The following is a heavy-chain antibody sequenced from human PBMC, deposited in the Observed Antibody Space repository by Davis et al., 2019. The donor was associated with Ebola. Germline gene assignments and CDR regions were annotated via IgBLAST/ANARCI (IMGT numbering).Heavy chain of an antibody. CDR2: INAGNGNT. Sequence: ASVKVSCKASGYTFTSYAMHWVRQAPGQRLEWMGWINAGNGNTKYSQKFQGRVTITRDTSASTAYMELSSLRSEDTAVYYCARGSVYFRYYYYYYYMDVWGKGTTSPSP. V-gene: IGHV1-3*01. CDR3: ARGSVYFRYYYYYYYMDV. J-gene: IGHJ6*03. D-gene: IGHD2/OR15-2a*01. CDR1: GYTFTSYA.